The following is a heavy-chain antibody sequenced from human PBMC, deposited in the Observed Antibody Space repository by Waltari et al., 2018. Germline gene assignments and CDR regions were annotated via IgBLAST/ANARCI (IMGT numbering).Heavy chain of an antibody. CDR3: ARTRGYSSSWYFDY. Sequence: QVQLQQWGAGLLKPSETLSLTCAVYGGSFSGYYWSWIRQPPGKGLEWIGEINHSGRTNYNPSLKSRVTISVDTSKNQFSLKLSSVTAADTAVYYCARTRGYSSSWYFDYWGQGTLVTVSS. J-gene: IGHJ4*02. D-gene: IGHD6-13*01. CDR1: GGSFSGYY. CDR2: INHSGRT. V-gene: IGHV4-34*01.